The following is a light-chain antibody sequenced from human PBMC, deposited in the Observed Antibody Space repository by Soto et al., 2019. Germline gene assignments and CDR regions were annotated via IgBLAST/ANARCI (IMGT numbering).Light chain of an antibody. CDR2: YDS. CDR3: HVWDSSSVV. CDR1: NIGSKS. J-gene: IGLJ2*01. V-gene: IGLV3-21*04. Sequence: SYELTQPPSVSVAPGKTARITCGGNNIGSKSVHWYQQKPGQAPVLVIYYDSDRPSGIPERFSGSNSGNTATLTISRVEAGDEADYYCHVWDSSSVVFGGGTKLTV.